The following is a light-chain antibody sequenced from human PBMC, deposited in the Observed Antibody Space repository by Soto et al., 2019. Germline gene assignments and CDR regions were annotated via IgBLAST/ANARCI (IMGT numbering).Light chain of an antibody. CDR2: DND. CDR1: RSKLGNNY. J-gene: IGLJ2*01. Sequence: QSVLTQPPSVSAAPGRRVTISCSGSRSKLGNNYVSWFQKLPGTAPKLLIYDNDKRASGIPDRFSGSKSGTSATLGITGLKTGDEAYYYCGTWDTSLSVVVFGGGTKLTVL. CDR3: GTWDTSLSVVV. V-gene: IGLV1-51*01.